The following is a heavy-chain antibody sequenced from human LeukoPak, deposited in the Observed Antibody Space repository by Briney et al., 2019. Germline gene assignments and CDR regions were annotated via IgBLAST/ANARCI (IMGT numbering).Heavy chain of an antibody. CDR2: INHSGST. CDR3: ASSMVRGVTYMDV. CDR1: GGSFSGYY. D-gene: IGHD3-10*01. J-gene: IGHJ6*03. V-gene: IGHV4-34*01. Sequence: SETLSLTCAVYGGSFSGYYWSWIRQPPGKGLEWIGEINHSGSTNYNPSLKSRVTISVDTSKNQFSLKLSSVTAADTAVYYCASSMVRGVTYMDVWGKGTTVTISS.